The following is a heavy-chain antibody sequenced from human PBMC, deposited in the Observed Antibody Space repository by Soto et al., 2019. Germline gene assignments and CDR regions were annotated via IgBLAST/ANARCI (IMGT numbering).Heavy chain of an antibody. CDR2: IKNDSSST. CDR1: GLNISKYW. Sequence: EVHVVESGGGLFQPGGSLRLSCVASGLNISKYWMHWVRQVPGKGLMWVSRIKNDSSSTNYADSVKGRFTISRDNAKNTRFLEASSLRVEDTGVYFCGYQMLNRGGRGSPVTVSS. D-gene: IGHD2-15*01. V-gene: IGHV3-74*01. J-gene: IGHJ4*02. CDR3: GYQMLNR.